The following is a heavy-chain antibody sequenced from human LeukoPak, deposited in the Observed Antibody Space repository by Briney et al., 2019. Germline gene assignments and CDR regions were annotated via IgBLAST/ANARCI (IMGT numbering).Heavy chain of an antibody. Sequence: PGRSLRLSCAASGFTFDDYGMSWVRQAPGKGLEWVSGINWNGGSTGYADSVKGRFTISRDNAKNSLYLQMNSLRAEDTALYYCARNCDDIVVVVAATLFDIWGQGTMVTVSS. J-gene: IGHJ3*02. D-gene: IGHD2-15*01. CDR1: GFTFDDYG. CDR3: ARNCDDIVVVVAATLFDI. CDR2: INWNGGST. V-gene: IGHV3-20*04.